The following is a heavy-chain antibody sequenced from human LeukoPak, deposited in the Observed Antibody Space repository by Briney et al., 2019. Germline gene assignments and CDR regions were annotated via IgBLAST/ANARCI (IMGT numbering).Heavy chain of an antibody. D-gene: IGHD6-19*01. Sequence: GGSLRLSCSASGFTFSSYAMRWVRQAPGKGLEYVSAISGNGDSTYYADSVKGRFTISRDNSKNTLYLQMSSLRAEDTAVYYCVKDPAVAGTRYFVSWGEGTLVTVSS. V-gene: IGHV3-64D*06. CDR1: GFTFSSYA. CDR2: ISGNGDST. J-gene: IGHJ4*02. CDR3: VKDPAVAGTRYFVS.